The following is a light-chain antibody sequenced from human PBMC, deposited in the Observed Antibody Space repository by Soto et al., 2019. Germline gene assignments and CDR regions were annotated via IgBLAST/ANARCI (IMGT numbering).Light chain of an antibody. CDR1: RDISHY. CDR3: QNYNSALGT. Sequence: DIQMTQSPSSLSASVGDRVTITCRASRDISHYLAWYQQKPGKVPKHLLYAASTLQSGVPSRFSGSGSGTDFTLTISSLQPEDVATYYCQNYNSALGTFGQGTKVEIK. J-gene: IGKJ1*01. V-gene: IGKV1-27*01. CDR2: AAS.